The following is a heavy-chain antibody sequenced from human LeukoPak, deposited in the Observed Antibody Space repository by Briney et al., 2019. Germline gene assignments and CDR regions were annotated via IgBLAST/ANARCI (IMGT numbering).Heavy chain of an antibody. CDR2: IYYSGST. V-gene: IGHV4-59*01. CDR3: ARGIFGVVIPFDY. Sequence: PSETLSLTCTVSGGSISSYYWSWIRQPPGKGLEWIGYIYYSGSTNYNPSLKGRVTISVDTSKNQFSLKLSSVTAADTAVYYCARGIFGVVIPFDYWGQGTLVTVSS. CDR1: GGSISSYY. D-gene: IGHD3-3*01. J-gene: IGHJ4*02.